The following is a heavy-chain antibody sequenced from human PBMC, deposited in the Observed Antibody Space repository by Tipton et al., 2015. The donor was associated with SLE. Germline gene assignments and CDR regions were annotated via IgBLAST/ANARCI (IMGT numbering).Heavy chain of an antibody. V-gene: IGHV3-23*01. CDR2: FSGSGANT. J-gene: IGHJ4*02. Sequence: SLRLSCAASGFTFSDYAMSWVRQAPGKGLEWVSSFSGSGANTYYADSVRGRFTSSRDNSKNTLYLQMNSLRAEDTAVYYCVTGTFDYWGQGTLVTVSS. CDR1: GFTFSDYA. CDR3: VTGTFDY. D-gene: IGHD1-14*01.